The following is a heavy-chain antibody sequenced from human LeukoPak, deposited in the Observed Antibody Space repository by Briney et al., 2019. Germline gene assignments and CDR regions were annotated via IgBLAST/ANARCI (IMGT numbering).Heavy chain of an antibody. CDR3: ARDQEGFDC. J-gene: IGHJ4*02. V-gene: IGHV1-46*01. Sequence: ASVKVSCKASGYTFTNNYLHWVRQAPGQGLEWMGMIYPRDGSTSYAQNFQGRVTVTRDTSTTTVHMELRGLRSEDMAVYYCARDQEGFDCWGQGTVVTVSS. CDR2: IYPRDGST. CDR1: GYTFTNNY.